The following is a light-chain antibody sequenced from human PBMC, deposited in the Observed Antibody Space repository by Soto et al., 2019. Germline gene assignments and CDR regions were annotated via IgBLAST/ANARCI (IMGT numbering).Light chain of an antibody. J-gene: IGKJ5*01. Sequence: EIVLTQSPATLSVSQGDRVTLSCRASQSVDTKYLAWYQQKPGQAPRLLIYGASSRATGIPDRFSGSGSGTDFTLTISRLEPEDFAVYYCQQYGSSPPITFGQGTRLEIK. CDR3: QQYGSSPPIT. CDR1: QSVDTKY. CDR2: GAS. V-gene: IGKV3-20*01.